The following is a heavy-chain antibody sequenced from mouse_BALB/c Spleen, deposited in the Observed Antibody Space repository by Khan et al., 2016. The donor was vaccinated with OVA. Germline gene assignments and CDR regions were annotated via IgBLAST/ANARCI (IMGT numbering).Heavy chain of an antibody. CDR1: GYTFTSYW. D-gene: IGHD1-1*01. V-gene: IGHV1S41*01. Sequence: DLVKPGASVKLSCKASGYTFTSYWITWINQRPGKGLEWIGHISPGSGGPYYTTMFTVRSTLTVDPSSTPAYLQLTTLSSEDPAVYVCARSNDYGSGLYAMDYWGQGTSVTVSS. J-gene: IGHJ4*01. CDR3: ARSNDYGSGLYAMDY. CDR2: ISPGSGGP.